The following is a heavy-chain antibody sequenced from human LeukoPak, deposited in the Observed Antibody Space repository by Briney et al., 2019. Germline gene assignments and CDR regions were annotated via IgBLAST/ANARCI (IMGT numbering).Heavy chain of an antibody. D-gene: IGHD3-9*01. V-gene: IGHV4-59*01. CDR3: ARARRYDILNKDAFDI. CDR2: IYYSGST. J-gene: IGHJ3*02. CDR1: GGSISSYY. Sequence: PSETLSLTCTVSGGSISSYYWSWIRQPPGKGLEWIGYIYYSGSTNYNPSLKSRVTISVDTSKNQFSLKLSSVTAADTAVCYCARARRYDILNKDAFDIWGQGTMVTVSS.